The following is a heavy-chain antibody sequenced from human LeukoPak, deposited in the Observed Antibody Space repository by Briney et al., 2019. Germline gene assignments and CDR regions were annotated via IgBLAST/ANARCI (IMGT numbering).Heavy chain of an antibody. CDR1: GFTFSSYA. CDR2: ISGSGGST. V-gene: IGHV3-23*01. D-gene: IGHD5-18*01. J-gene: IGHJ4*02. CDR3: AKSSGYSYGQNLDY. Sequence: PGGSLRLSCAASGFTFSSYAMSWVRQAPGKGLEWVSAISGSGGSTYYADSVKGRFTISRDNSKNTLYLQMNSLRAEDTAVYYCAKSSGYSYGQNLDYWGQGTLVTVSS.